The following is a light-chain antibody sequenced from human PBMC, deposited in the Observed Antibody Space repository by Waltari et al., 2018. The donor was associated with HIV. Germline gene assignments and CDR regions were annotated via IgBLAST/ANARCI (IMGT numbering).Light chain of an antibody. CDR3: QQYNSYPLT. CDR1: QPISTW. Sequence: DTQLTQSPSSLSASVGDRVTITCRASQPISTWLAWYQQKPHTAPTSLIYGASTLQSGVPFRFNGSGSGTEFTLTISSLQPDDVATYYCQQYNSYPLTFGGGTKVEIK. V-gene: IGKV1D-16*01. CDR2: GAS. J-gene: IGKJ4*01.